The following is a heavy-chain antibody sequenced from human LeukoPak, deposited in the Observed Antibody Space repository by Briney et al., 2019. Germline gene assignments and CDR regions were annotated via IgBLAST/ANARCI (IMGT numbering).Heavy chain of an antibody. D-gene: IGHD2-21*02. Sequence: SETLSLTCTVTGGSISSSSYYWGWIRQPPGKGLEWIGSIYYSESTYYNPSLKSRVTISVDTSKNQFSLKLSSVAAADTAVYYCARDPLYCGGDCPLYYYYYYMDVWGKGTTVTVSS. V-gene: IGHV4-39*07. CDR1: GGSISSSSYY. CDR3: ARDPLYCGGDCPLYYYYYYMDV. J-gene: IGHJ6*03. CDR2: IYYSEST.